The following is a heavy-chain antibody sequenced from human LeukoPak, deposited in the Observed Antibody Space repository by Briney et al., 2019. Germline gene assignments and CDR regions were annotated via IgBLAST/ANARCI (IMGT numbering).Heavy chain of an antibody. D-gene: IGHD2-15*01. V-gene: IGHV3-23*01. CDR3: AKGIGYCSGGSCYLYFDY. CDR2: ISGSDGST. Sequence: GGSLRLSCAASGFTFSTYAMSWVRQAPGKGLEWVSAISGSDGSTYYADSVKGRFTISRDNTKNTLSLQMNSLRAEETAVYYCAKGIGYCSGGSCYLYFDYWGQGTLVTVSS. J-gene: IGHJ4*02. CDR1: GFTFSTYA.